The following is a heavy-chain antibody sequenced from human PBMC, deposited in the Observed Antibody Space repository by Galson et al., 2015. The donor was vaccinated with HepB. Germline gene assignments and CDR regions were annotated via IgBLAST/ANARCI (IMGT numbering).Heavy chain of an antibody. CDR2: INPGGRTT. CDR1: GITFSSYW. V-gene: IGHV3-74*01. Sequence: SLRLSCAASGITFSSYWMNWVRQAPGKGLVWVSRINPGGRTTAFADSVKGRFTISRDNAKNTLYLQMNSLSADDTGLYYCAGQLTGWPIQHWGQGTLVTVSS. CDR3: AGQLTGWPIQH. J-gene: IGHJ1*01. D-gene: IGHD6-19*01.